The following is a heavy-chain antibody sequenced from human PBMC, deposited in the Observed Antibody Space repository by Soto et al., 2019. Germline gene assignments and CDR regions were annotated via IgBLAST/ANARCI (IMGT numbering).Heavy chain of an antibody. J-gene: IGHJ6*03. D-gene: IGHD6-19*01. Sequence: PSETLSLTCTVSGGSISSYYWSWIRQPPGKGLEWIGYIYYSGSTNYNPSLKSRVTISVDTSKNQFSLKLSSVTAADTAVYYCARISAVAGHYSYMDVWGKGTTVTVSS. V-gene: IGHV4-59*08. CDR1: GGSISSYY. CDR2: IYYSGST. CDR3: ARISAVAGHYSYMDV.